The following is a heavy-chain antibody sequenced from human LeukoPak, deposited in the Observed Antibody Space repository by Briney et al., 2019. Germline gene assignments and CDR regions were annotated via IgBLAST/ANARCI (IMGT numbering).Heavy chain of an antibody. V-gene: IGHV1-69*05. J-gene: IGHJ4*02. D-gene: IGHD2-2*01. CDR3: ARSECSSTSCAGYFDY. Sequence: SVKVSCKASGGTFSSYAISWVRQAPGQGLEWMGGIIPIFGTANYAQKSQGRVTITTDESTSTAYMELSSLRSEDTAVYYCARSECSSTSCAGYFDYWGQGTLVTVSS. CDR1: GGTFSSYA. CDR2: IIPIFGTA.